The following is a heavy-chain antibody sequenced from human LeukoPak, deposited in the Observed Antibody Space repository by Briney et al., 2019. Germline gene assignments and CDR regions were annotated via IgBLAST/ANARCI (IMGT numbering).Heavy chain of an antibody. CDR2: IWYDGSNK. CDR1: GFTFSSYG. V-gene: IGHV3-33*01. CDR3: ARDQPALGIDY. Sequence: GGSLRLSCAASGFTFSSYGMHWVRQAPGKGLEWVAVIWYDGSNKYYADSVKGRFTISRDNSKNTLCLQMNSLRAEDTAVYYCARDQPALGIDYWGQGTLVTVSS. D-gene: IGHD2-2*01. J-gene: IGHJ4*02.